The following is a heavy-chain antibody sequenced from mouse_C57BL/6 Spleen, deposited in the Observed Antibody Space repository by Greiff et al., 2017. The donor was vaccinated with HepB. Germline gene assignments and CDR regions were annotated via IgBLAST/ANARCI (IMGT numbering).Heavy chain of an antibody. CDR2: FYPGSGSI. CDR3: ARHEEDYGSSYNWYFDV. D-gene: IGHD1-1*01. V-gene: IGHV1-62-2*01. Sequence: QVQLQQSGAELVKPGASVKLSCTASGYTFTEYTIHWVKQTPGQGLEWIGWFYPGSGSIKYNEKFKDKATLTADNTSSTVYMELSRLTSEDSAVYFCARHEEDYGSSYNWYFDVWGTGTTVTVAS. CDR1: GYTFTEYT. J-gene: IGHJ1*03.